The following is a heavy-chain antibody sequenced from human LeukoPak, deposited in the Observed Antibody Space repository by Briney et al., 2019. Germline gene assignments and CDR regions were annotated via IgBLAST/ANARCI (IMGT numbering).Heavy chain of an antibody. Sequence: GGSLRLSCAASGFTFSSYSMNWVRQAPGKGLEWVSYISSSSSTIYYADSVKGRFTISRDNAKNSLYLQMNSLRAEDTAVYYCAREDYDSSGYYSRWGQGTLVTVSS. J-gene: IGHJ4*02. D-gene: IGHD3-22*01. CDR3: AREDYDSSGYYSR. CDR1: GFTFSSYS. V-gene: IGHV3-48*01. CDR2: ISSSSSTI.